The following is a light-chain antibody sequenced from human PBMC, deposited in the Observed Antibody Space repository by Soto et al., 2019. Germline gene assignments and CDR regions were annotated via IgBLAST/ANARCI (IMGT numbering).Light chain of an antibody. CDR3: QQYGSSPLFA. J-gene: IGKJ3*01. CDR1: QSVSSTY. Sequence: EIVLTQSPGTLSLSPGERATLSCRASQSVSSTYLAWYQQKPGQAPRLLIYGASGRATGIPDRFSGSGSGTDFTLTISRLEPEDFAVYYCQQYGSSPLFAFGPGTKVEI. V-gene: IGKV3-20*01. CDR2: GAS.